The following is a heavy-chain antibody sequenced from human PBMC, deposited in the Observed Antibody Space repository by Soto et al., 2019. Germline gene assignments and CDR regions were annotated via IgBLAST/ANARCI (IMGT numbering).Heavy chain of an antibody. J-gene: IGHJ4*02. CDR2: ISYTGSS. CDR3: ARATPAGSADF. Sequence: SETLSLTCTVSGGSNIRDGYYWSWIRQHPGKGLEWIAYISYTGSSYSNPSLKSRVTISADTSKNQFSLRLTSVTAADTAVYFCARATPAGSADFWGQGTLVTVSS. V-gene: IGHV4-31*03. CDR1: GGSNIRDGYY. D-gene: IGHD2-2*01.